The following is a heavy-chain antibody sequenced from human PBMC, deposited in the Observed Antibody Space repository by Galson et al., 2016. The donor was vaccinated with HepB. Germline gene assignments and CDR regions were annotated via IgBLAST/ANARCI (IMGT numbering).Heavy chain of an antibody. CDR2: IYSGGST. V-gene: IGHV3-53*01. CDR3: ARLSWQWLVPIFDY. CDR1: GFTVGDYA. D-gene: IGHD6-19*01. J-gene: IGHJ4*02. Sequence: SLRLSCAASGFTVGDYALSWVRQAPGKGLEWVSVIYSGGSTYYADSVKGRFTISRDNSKNTLYLQMNSLRAEDTAVYYCARLSWQWLVPIFDYWGQGTLVTVSS.